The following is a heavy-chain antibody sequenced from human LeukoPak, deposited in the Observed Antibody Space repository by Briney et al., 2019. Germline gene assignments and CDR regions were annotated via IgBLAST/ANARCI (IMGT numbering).Heavy chain of an antibody. D-gene: IGHD3-22*01. CDR2: INSDGSST. CDR3: ARDRYDTYYYDSSGYR. V-gene: IGHV3-74*01. Sequence: PGGSLRLSCAASGFTFSSYWMHWVRQAPGKGLVWVSRINSDGSSTSYADSVKGRFTISRDNAKNTLYLQMNSLRAENTAVYYCARDRYDTYYYDSSGYRWGQGTLVTVSS. J-gene: IGHJ4*02. CDR1: GFTFSSYW.